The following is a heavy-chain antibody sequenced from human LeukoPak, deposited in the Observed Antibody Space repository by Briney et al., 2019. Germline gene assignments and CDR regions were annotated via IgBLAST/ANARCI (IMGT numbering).Heavy chain of an antibody. D-gene: IGHD3-3*01. CDR2: IYYSGST. Sequence: SETLSLTCTVSGGSISSYYWSWIRQPPGKGLEWIGYIYYSGSTNYNPSLKSRVTISVDTSKNQFSLKLSSVTAADTAVYYCARRDTYDFLSAWYYYGMDVWGQGTTVTVSS. V-gene: IGHV4-59*08. CDR3: ARRDTYDFLSAWYYYGMDV. CDR1: GGSISSYY. J-gene: IGHJ6*02.